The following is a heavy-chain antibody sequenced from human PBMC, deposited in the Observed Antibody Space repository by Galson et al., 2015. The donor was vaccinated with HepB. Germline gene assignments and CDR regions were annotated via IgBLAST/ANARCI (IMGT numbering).Heavy chain of an antibody. CDR3: ARRPRKVVAPHAAPNGDC. CDR2: ISSSSSTI. V-gene: IGHV3-48*04. D-gene: IGHD2-2*01. Sequence: SLRLSCAASGFTFSSYSMNWVRQAPGKGLEWVSYISSSSSTIYYADSVKGRFTISRDNAKNSLYLQMNSLRAADSAVYYCARRPRKVVAPHAAPNGDCWGQGTVVTVSS. CDR1: GFTFSSYS. J-gene: IGHJ4*02.